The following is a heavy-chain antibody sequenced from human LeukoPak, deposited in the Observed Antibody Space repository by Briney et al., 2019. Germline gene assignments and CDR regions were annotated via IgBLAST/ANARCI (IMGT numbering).Heavy chain of an antibody. J-gene: IGHJ5*01. D-gene: IGHD4-17*01. V-gene: IGHV4-31*11. CDR1: GGSISRSNW. CDR3: ARAGYGDYGAFNWFDY. CDR2: IYYTGST. Sequence: SETLSLTCAVSGGSISRSNWWSWIRQHPGQGLEWIGYIYYTGSTYYNPSLKSRVTISVDTSKNQFSLKLSSVTAADTAVYYCARAGYGDYGAFNWFDYWGQGILVTVSA.